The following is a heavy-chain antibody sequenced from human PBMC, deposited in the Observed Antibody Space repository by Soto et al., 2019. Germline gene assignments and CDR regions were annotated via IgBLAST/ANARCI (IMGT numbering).Heavy chain of an antibody. CDR1: GVTFSSYA. Sequence: GGSLRLSCAASGVTFSSYAMSWARQAPGKGLEWVSAISGSGGSTYYADSVKGRFTISRDNSKNTMYLQMNSLRAEDTAVYYCAKARTRYSYFDYWGQGTLLTVSS. J-gene: IGHJ4*02. CDR2: ISGSGGST. D-gene: IGHD3-9*01. CDR3: AKARTRYSYFDY. V-gene: IGHV3-23*01.